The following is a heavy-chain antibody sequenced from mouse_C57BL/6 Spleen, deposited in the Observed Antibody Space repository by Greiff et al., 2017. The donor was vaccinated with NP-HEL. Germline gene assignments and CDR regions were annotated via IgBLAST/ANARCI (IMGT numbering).Heavy chain of an antibody. CDR2: ISYDGSN. CDR1: GYSITSGYY. D-gene: IGHD2-4*01. Sequence: EVKLQESGPGLVKPSQSLSLTCSVTGYSITSGYYWNWIRQFPGNILELMGFISYDGSNNYNPSLKNRISITCDTSKNQFFLKLNSVTTEDTATYYCAREDYDAWFAYWGQGTLVTVSA. V-gene: IGHV3-6*01. CDR3: AREDYDAWFAY. J-gene: IGHJ3*01.